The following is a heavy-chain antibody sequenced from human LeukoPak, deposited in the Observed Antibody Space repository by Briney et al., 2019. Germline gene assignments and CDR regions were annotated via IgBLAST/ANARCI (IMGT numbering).Heavy chain of an antibody. J-gene: IGHJ3*02. V-gene: IGHV4-4*07. CDR1: GASISDYY. D-gene: IGHD2/OR15-2a*01. Sequence: PSETLSRTCTGSGASISDYYWSWIRQPAGKGLEWIGRIYTSGSINYNPSLKSRVTMSVDTSKNQFSLKVNSVTAADTAVYYCARDNTNDGFDIWGQGTMVTVSS. CDR3: ARDNTNDGFDI. CDR2: IYTSGSI.